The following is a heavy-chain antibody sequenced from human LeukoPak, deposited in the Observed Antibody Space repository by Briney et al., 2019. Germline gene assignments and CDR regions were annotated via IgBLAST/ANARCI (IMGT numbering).Heavy chain of an antibody. CDR3: ARHPVYVLRFSS. V-gene: IGHV4-59*08. J-gene: IGHJ5*02. D-gene: IGHD3-3*01. CDR1: GGSISTYY. Sequence: AETLSLTCTVSGGSISTYYWSWVRQPPGKGLEWIVYISYSASTTYNPSLKSPVTISVDTSNNQFSLKPSSVTAADTAVYYCARHPVYVLRFSSWGQGTLVTVSS. CDR2: ISYSAST.